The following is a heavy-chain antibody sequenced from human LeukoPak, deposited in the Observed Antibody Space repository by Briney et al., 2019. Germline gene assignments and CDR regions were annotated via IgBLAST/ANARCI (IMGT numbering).Heavy chain of an antibody. CDR1: GYSITSGHY. V-gene: IGHV4-38-2*01. CDR3: ARGSGYPTGWSWFDH. J-gene: IGHJ5*02. CDR2: IYRDGTT. D-gene: IGHD6-25*01. Sequence: SETLSLTCAVSGYSITSGHYWGWIRQPPGKGLEWIGSIYRDGTTFYNPSLNSRVTISVDTSKNHFSLKLNSVGAADTAVYYCARGSGYPTGWSWFDHWGQGTLVTVSS.